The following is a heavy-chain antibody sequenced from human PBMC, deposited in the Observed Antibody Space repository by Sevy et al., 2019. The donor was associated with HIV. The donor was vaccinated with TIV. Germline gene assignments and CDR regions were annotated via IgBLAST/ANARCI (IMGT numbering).Heavy chain of an antibody. CDR1: AASISNYY. V-gene: IGHV4-59*01. D-gene: IGHD3-9*01. J-gene: IGHJ6*02. Sequence: SETLSLTCAVSAASISNYYWTWIRQPPGKGLEWIGHIYYSGSTDYNPSLKSRVTISVDTSKNHFSLKLNSVNAAETGVYYYERAIPYYTILTGRNYGVDVWGQGNTVTVSS. CDR2: IYYSGST. CDR3: ERAIPYYTILTGRNYGVDV.